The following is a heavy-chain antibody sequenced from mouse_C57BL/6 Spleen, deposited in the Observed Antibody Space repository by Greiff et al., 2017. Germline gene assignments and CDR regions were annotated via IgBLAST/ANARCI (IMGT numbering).Heavy chain of an antibody. CDR1: GYTFTDYN. CDR3: ARGKGSYYYGSSYWYFDV. J-gene: IGHJ1*03. V-gene: IGHV1-18*01. Sequence: EVMLVESGPELVKPGASVKIPCKASGYTFTDYNMDWVKQSHGKSLEWIGDINPNNGGTIYNQKFKGKATLTVDKSSSTAYMELRSLTSEDTAVYYCARGKGSYYYGSSYWYFDVWGTGTTVTVSS. CDR2: INPNNGGT. D-gene: IGHD1-1*01.